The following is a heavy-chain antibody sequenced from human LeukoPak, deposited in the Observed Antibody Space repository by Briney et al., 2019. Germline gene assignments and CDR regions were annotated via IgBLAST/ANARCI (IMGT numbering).Heavy chain of an antibody. V-gene: IGHV1-69*06. J-gene: IGHJ4*02. CDR1: GGTFSSYA. CDR2: IIPIFGTA. CDR3: AGTPIVVVPAALPY. D-gene: IGHD2-2*01. Sequence: ASVNVSCKASGGTFSSYAISWVRQAPGQGLEWMGRIIPIFGTANYAQKFQGRVTITADKSTSTAYMELSSLRSEDTAVYYCAGTPIVVVPAALPYWGQGTLVTVSS.